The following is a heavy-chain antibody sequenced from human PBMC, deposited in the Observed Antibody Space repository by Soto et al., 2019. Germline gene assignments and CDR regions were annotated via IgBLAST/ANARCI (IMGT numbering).Heavy chain of an antibody. CDR2: ISWNSDSI. D-gene: IGHD3-3*01. CDR1: GFIFDDFA. V-gene: IGHV3-9*01. CDR3: TKVGGLYDFWSGPLHFDL. J-gene: IGHJ4*02. Sequence: EGQLVESGGGFVQPGRSLRLSCAGSGFIFDDFALHWVRQAPGKGLEWVSGISWNSDSIGYADAVKGRITISRDNAKNSLYLQMNSLRVEDTALYYCTKVGGLYDFWSGPLHFDLWGQGTLVTVSS.